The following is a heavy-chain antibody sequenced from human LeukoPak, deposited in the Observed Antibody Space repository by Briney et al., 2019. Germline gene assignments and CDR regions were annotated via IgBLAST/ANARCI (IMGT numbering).Heavy chain of an antibody. CDR3: PRARTMVRGVSTMFDY. CDR1: GGSFSGYY. V-gene: IGHV4-34*01. CDR2: INHSGST. Sequence: SETLSLTCAVYGGSFSGYYWSWIRQPPGKGLEWIGEINHSGSTNYNPSLKSRVTISVDTSKNQFSLKLSSVTAADTAVYYCPRARTMVRGVSTMFDYWGQETLVTVSS. D-gene: IGHD3-10*01. J-gene: IGHJ4*02.